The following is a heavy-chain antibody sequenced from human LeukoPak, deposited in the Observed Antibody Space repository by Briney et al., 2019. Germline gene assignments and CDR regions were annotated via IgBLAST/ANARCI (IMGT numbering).Heavy chain of an antibody. CDR1: GFTFSYAW. CDR3: AKLSGGQLVRRWLDP. J-gene: IGHJ5*02. V-gene: IGHV3-23*01. CDR2: IGLAGGST. Sequence: GGSLRLSCAASGFTFSYAWMSWVRQAPGKGLEWVSGIGLAGGSTYYADSVKGRFTISRDNSNNMLYLQMVSLRAEDTAVYYCAKLSGGQLVRRWLDPWGQGTLVTVSS. D-gene: IGHD6-6*01.